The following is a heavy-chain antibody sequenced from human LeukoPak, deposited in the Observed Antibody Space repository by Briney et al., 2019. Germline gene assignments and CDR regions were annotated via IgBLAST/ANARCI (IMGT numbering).Heavy chain of an antibody. CDR3: ARGRYCSSTSCSLLFDY. CDR1: GFTFSSYA. V-gene: IGHV3-30-3*01. CDR2: ISYDGSNK. Sequence: GRSLRLSCAASGFTFSSYAMHWVRQAPGRGLEWVAVISYDGSNKYYADSVKGRFTISRDNSKNTLYLQMNSLRAEDTAVYYCARGRYCSSTSCSLLFDYWGQGTLVTVSS. J-gene: IGHJ4*02. D-gene: IGHD2-2*01.